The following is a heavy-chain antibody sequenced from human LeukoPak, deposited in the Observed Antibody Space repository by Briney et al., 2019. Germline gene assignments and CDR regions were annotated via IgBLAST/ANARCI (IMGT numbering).Heavy chain of an antibody. CDR1: GYTLTELS. V-gene: IGHV1-24*01. J-gene: IGHJ5*02. CDR3: ARGGGSYYYDSSGSWFDP. CDR2: FDPEDGET. Sequence: ASVKVSCKVSGYTLTELSMHWVRQAPGKGLEWMGGFDPEDGETIYAQKFQGRVTMTRDTSISTAYMELSRLRSDDTAVYYCARGGGSYYYDSSGSWFDPWGQGTLVTVSS. D-gene: IGHD3-22*01.